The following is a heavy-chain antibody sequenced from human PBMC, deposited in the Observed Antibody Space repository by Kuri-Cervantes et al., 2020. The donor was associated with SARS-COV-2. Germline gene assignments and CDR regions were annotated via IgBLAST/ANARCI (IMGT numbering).Heavy chain of an antibody. V-gene: IGHV4-39*07. CDR2: IYSSGST. J-gene: IGHJ3*02. CDR3: ARLGTYSSSWGGAFDI. D-gene: IGHD6-13*01. Sequence: GSLRLSCTVSGGSVSSSSNYWGWIRQPPGKGLEWIGSIYSSGSTYYSPSLRSRVTMSVDTSKNQFSLKLSSVTALDTAVYYCARLGTYSSSWGGAFDIWGQGTVVTVSS. CDR1: GGSVSSSSNY.